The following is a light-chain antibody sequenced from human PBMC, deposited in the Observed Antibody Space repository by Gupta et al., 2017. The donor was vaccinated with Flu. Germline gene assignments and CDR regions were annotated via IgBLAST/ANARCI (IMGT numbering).Light chain of an antibody. Sequence: GTVTLTCGLSSGSVSTNNYPSWYQQAPGQAPRTLIYTTITRSPGVPDRFSGSILGDTAALTITGAQADDESDYYFVLYLGNGISVFGGRTKLT. J-gene: IGLJ3*02. V-gene: IGLV8-61*01. CDR3: VLYLGNGISV. CDR2: TTI. CDR1: SGSVSTNNY.